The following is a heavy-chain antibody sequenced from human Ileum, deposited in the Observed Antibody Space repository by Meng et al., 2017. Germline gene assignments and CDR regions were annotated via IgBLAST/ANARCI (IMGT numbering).Heavy chain of an antibody. CDR3: ARSERSVYWYFDL. D-gene: IGHD1-26*01. Sequence: QVQLTQWGAGLLRPSETLSLTCGVYGGSFSAYYWTWIRQPPGKGLEWIGEINHSATTYYSPSLMGRVSVSVDTSKNQFSLKLTSVTAADTAVYYCARSERSVYWYFDLWGRGTLVTVSS. V-gene: IGHV4-34*01. J-gene: IGHJ2*01. CDR1: GGSFSAYY. CDR2: INHSATT.